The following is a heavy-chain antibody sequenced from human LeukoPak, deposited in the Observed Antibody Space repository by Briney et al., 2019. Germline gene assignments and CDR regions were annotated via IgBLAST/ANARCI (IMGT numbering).Heavy chain of an antibody. CDR1: GYTFTSYG. CDR2: ISAYNGNT. J-gene: IGHJ1*01. D-gene: IGHD6-19*01. Sequence: GASVKVSCKASGYTFTSYGISWVRQAPGQGLEWMGWISAYNGNTNYAQKLQGRVTMTTDTSTSTAYMELRGLRSDDTAVYYCASPGIAVAGYPLGYFQHWGKGTLVTVSS. V-gene: IGHV1-18*01. CDR3: ASPGIAVAGYPLGYFQH.